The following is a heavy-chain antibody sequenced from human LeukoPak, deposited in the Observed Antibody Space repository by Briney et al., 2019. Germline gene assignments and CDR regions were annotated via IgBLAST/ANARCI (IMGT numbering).Heavy chain of an antibody. J-gene: IGHJ4*02. Sequence: GGSLRLSCAASGFIVSTNYMSWVRQAPGKGLEWVSVIYSGGSTYYADSVKGRFTISRDNSKNTLYLQMNSLRAEDTAVYYCARSSGYYYAKRGYYFDYWGQGTLVTVSS. CDR3: ARSSGYYYAKRGYYFDY. CDR2: IYSGGST. D-gene: IGHD3-22*01. CDR1: GFIVSTNY. V-gene: IGHV3-53*01.